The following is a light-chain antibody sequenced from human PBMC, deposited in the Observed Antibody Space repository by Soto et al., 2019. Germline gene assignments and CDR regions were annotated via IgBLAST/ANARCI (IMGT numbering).Light chain of an antibody. CDR3: AAWDDSLNGHWV. V-gene: IGLV1-44*01. CDR1: NSNIGSNP. CDR2: SYN. J-gene: IGLJ3*02. Sequence: QSALTQPPSASGTPGQRVTISCSGSNSNIGSNPVNWYQQLPGTAPKLLIYSYNQRPSGVPDRFSGSKSGSSASLAISGLQSEDEADYYCAAWDDSLNGHWVFGGGTKVTVL.